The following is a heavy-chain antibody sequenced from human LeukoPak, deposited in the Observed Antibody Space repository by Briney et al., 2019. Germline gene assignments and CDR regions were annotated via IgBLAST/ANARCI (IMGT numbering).Heavy chain of an antibody. J-gene: IGHJ6*02. V-gene: IGHV3-33*01. CDR2: IWYDGSNK. CDR1: GFTFSSYG. Sequence: GGSLRLSCAASGFTFSSYGMHWVRQAPGKGLEWVAVIWYDGSNKYYADSVKGRFTISRDNSKNTLYLQMNSLRAEDTAVYYCAGGGRRLTTVVTQAYYYYYGMDVWGQGTTVTVSS. CDR3: AGGGRRLTTVVTQAYYYYYGMDV. D-gene: IGHD4-23*01.